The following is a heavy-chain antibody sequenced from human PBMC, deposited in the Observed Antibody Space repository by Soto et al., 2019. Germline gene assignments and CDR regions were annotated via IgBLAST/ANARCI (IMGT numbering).Heavy chain of an antibody. CDR2: IIPIFGTP. J-gene: IGHJ4*02. Sequence: QVQLVQSGAEVKKPGSSVKVSCKASGGTFSRYSISWVRQAPGQGLEYMGGIIPIFGTPNYAQRFQGRVTITADESATTPYLELTSLRSEDTAVFYCAIPPFYDSGSRFDYWGQGTLVTVSS. CDR1: GGTFSRYS. V-gene: IGHV1-69*01. CDR3: AIPPFYDSGSRFDY. D-gene: IGHD3-10*01.